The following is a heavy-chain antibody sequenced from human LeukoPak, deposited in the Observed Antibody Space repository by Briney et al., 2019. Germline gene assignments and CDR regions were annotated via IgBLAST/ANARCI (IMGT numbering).Heavy chain of an antibody. CDR2: ISYDGSNK. Sequence: GGSLRLSCAASGFTFSSYAMHWVRQAPGKGLEWVAVISYDGSNKYYADSVKGRFTISRDNSKNTLYLQMNSLRAEDMAVYYCAREYCSSTSCYTYDYWGQGTLVTVSS. V-gene: IGHV3-30*04. D-gene: IGHD2-2*02. CDR1: GFTFSSYA. CDR3: AREYCSSTSCYTYDY. J-gene: IGHJ4*02.